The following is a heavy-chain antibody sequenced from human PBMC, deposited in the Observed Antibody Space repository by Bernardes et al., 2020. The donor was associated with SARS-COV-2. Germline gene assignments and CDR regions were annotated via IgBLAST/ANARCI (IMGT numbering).Heavy chain of an antibody. CDR2: VSGSGDT. D-gene: IGHD2-21*02. CDR1: GFTLDTFA. V-gene: IGHV3-23*01. CDR3: AKDYCGGDCDFFDY. Sequence: GGSLRLSCAASGFTLDTFAMSCVRQAPGKGLEWVSGVSGSGDTYYADSVKGRFTISRDNSKNILFLQMNNLRAEDTAVYYCAKDYCGGDCDFFDYWGQGTVVTVSS. J-gene: IGHJ4*02.